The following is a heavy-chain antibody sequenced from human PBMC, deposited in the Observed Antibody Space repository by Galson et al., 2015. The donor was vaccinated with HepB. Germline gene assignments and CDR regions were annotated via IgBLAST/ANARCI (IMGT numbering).Heavy chain of an antibody. V-gene: IGHV4-31*03. CDR2: IYYTGST. Sequence: TLSLTCTVSGGSISSSGNYWNWIRQHPGKGLEWIGYIYYTGSTYYNPSLKSRVSISVDTSKNQFSLNLTSVTAADTAVYYCAKSRAPGYTSGYYDSFLDYRGQGSPVTVSS. CDR3: AKSRAPGYTSGYYDSFLDY. CDR1: GGSISSSGNY. J-gene: IGHJ4*02. D-gene: IGHD6-25*01.